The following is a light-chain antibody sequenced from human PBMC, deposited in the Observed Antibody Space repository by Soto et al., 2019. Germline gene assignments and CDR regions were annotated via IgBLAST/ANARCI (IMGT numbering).Light chain of an antibody. CDR2: DVS. CDR3: SSYTSSSIVV. CDR1: SSDVGGYNY. J-gene: IGLJ2*01. Sequence: QSVLTQPASVSGSPGQSITISCTGTSSDVGGYNYVSWYQQHPGKPPKLMIYDVSNRPSGVSNRFSGSKSGNTASLTISGLQAEDEADYYCSSYTSSSIVVFGGGTKLTVL. V-gene: IGLV2-14*01.